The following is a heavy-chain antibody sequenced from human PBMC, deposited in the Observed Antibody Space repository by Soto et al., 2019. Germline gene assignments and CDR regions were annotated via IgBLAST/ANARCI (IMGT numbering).Heavy chain of an antibody. CDR3: SRGPDTVNPKYYWFDP. D-gene: IGHD2-2*01. Sequence: ASVKVSCKASGYTFTSYYIHWVRQAPGQGLEWMGVINPSGESTTLAQRFQGRVTITSDTSTSTVYMELSSLRSEDTAMYFCSRGPDTVNPKYYWFDPWGQGTLVTVSS. CDR1: GYTFTSYY. CDR2: INPSGEST. J-gene: IGHJ5*02. V-gene: IGHV1-46*03.